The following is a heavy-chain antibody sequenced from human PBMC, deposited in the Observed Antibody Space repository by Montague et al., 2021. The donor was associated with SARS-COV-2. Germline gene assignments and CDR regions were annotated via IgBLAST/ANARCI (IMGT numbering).Heavy chain of an antibody. CDR1: GGSIGGTNYY. D-gene: IGHD1-1*01. J-gene: IGHJ4*02. CDR3: ARHKAWNVAPYYFDY. Sequence: SETLSLTCTVSGGSIGGTNYYWDWIRQSPGKGLEWIGNIFQSGGISYNPSLKSRVTISVDTSSNQFSLRLSSVTAADTAVYFCARHKAWNVAPYYFDYWGQETVVTVSS. CDR2: IFQSGGI. V-gene: IGHV4-39*01.